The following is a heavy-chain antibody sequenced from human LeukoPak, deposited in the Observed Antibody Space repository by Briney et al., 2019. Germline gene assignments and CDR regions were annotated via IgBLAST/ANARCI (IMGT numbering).Heavy chain of an antibody. V-gene: IGHV1-8*01. D-gene: IGHD3-10*01. Sequence: GASVKVSCKASGYTFTSYDINWMRQATGQGLEWMGWMNPNSGNTGYAQKFQGRVTMTRNTSISTAYMELSSLRSEDTAVYYCARGWFGELLSHFDYWGQGTLVTVSS. CDR3: ARGWFGELLSHFDY. J-gene: IGHJ4*02. CDR2: MNPNSGNT. CDR1: GYTFTSYD.